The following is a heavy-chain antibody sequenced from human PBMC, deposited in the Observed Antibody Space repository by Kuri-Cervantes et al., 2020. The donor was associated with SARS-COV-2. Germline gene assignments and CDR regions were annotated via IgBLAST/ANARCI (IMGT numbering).Heavy chain of an antibody. CDR2: ISAYNGNT. Sequence: ASVKVSCKASGYTFTSYGISWVRQAPGQGLEWMGWISAYNGNTNYAQKLQGRVTMTTDTSTSTAYMELRSLRSEDTAVYYCARSVVAAASDWFDPWGQGTLVTVSS. V-gene: IGHV1-18*01. J-gene: IGHJ5*02. CDR3: ARSVVAAASDWFDP. D-gene: IGHD6-13*01. CDR1: GYTFTSYG.